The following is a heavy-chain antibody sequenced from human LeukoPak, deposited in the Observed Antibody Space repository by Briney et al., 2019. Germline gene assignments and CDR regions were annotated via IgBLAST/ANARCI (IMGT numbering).Heavy chain of an antibody. V-gene: IGHV4-39*07. CDR3: ASAYCSGGSCYELGY. Sequence: PSETLSLTCTVSGASINGGTDHWGWIRQPPGKGLEWIGEIYHSGSTNYNPSLKSRVTISVDKSKNQFSLKLSSVTAADTAVYYCASAYCSGGSCYELGYWGQGTLVTVSS. CDR1: GASINGGTDH. CDR2: IYHSGST. D-gene: IGHD2-15*01. J-gene: IGHJ4*02.